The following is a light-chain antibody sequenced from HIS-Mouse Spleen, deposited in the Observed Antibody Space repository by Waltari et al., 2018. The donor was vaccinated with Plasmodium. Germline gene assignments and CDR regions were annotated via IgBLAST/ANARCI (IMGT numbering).Light chain of an antibody. CDR2: DAS. V-gene: IGKV3-11*01. CDR1: QSVSSY. CDR3: QQRSNWPPLT. Sequence: EIVLTQSPATLSLSPGDRATLSCRASQSVSSYLAWYHQKPGQTPRLLIYDASNRATGIPARFSGSGSGTDFTLTISSLEPEDFAVYYCQQRSNWPPLTFGGGTKVEIK. J-gene: IGKJ4*01.